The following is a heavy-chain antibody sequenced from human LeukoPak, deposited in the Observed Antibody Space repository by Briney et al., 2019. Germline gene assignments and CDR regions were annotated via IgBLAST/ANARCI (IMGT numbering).Heavy chain of an antibody. J-gene: IGHJ3*02. CDR1: GGSFSGYY. Sequence: SETLSLTCAVYGGSFSGYYWSWIRQPPGKGLEWIGEINHSGSTNYNPSLKSRVTISVDTSKNQFSLKLSSVTAADTAVYYCARVKPRGYSYGYVFAFDIWGQGTMVTVSS. CDR3: ARVKPRGYSYGYVFAFDI. CDR2: INHSGST. D-gene: IGHD5-18*01. V-gene: IGHV4-34*01.